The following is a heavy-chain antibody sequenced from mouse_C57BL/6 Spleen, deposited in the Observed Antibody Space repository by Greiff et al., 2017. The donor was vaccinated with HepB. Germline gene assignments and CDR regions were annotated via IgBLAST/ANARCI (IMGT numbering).Heavy chain of an antibody. CDR3: AREELGMRYFDV. CDR1: GYSITSGYY. V-gene: IGHV3-6*01. CDR2: ISYDGSN. J-gene: IGHJ1*03. D-gene: IGHD4-1*01. Sequence: EVKLQESGPGLVKPSQSLSLTCSVTGYSITSGYYWNWIRQFPGNKLEWMGYISYDGSNNYNPSLKNRISITRDTSKNQFFLKLNSVTTEDTATYYCAREELGMRYFDVWGTGTTVTVSS.